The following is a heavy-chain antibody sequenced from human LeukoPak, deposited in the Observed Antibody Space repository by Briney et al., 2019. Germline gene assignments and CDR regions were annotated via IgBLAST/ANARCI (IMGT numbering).Heavy chain of an antibody. CDR3: ARDDDSGGWQGFDY. CDR2: IFHSGSN. Sequence: TSETLSLTCTVPGGSISSGGYYWSWIRQPPGKGLEWLGYIFHSGSNYYNPSLKSRVTISVDRSKNQFSLKLSSVTAADTAVYYCARDDDSGGWQGFDYWGQGTLVTVSS. D-gene: IGHD6-19*01. J-gene: IGHJ4*02. CDR1: GGSISSGGYY. V-gene: IGHV4-30-2*01.